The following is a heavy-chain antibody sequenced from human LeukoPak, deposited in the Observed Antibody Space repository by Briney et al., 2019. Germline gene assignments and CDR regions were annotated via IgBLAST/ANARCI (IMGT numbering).Heavy chain of an antibody. D-gene: IGHD1-7*01. V-gene: IGHV3-30*02. J-gene: IGHJ4*02. Sequence: GGSPKLSCATSGFTFSTFGMHWVRQAPGKGLEWVAFIRYNGNDQYYAESVKGRFTISRDNSKNSLYLQMNSLRPEDTALYYCAKDRGELLELLDYWGQGTLVTVSS. CDR1: GFTFSTFG. CDR3: AKDRGELLELLDY. CDR2: IRYNGNDQ.